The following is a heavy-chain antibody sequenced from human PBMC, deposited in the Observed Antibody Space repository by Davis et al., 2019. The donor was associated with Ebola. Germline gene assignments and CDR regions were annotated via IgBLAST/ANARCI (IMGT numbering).Heavy chain of an antibody. V-gene: IGHV4-59*01. J-gene: IGHJ5*02. CDR3: ARDLAAAGMEWWFDP. CDR1: GGSISSYY. Sequence: PSETLSLTCTVSGGSISSYYWSWXXPPPGPFLHSFWYLYYRGSTNYNPSLKSRVTISVDTSKNQFSLKLSSVTAADTGVYYCARDLAAAGMEWWFDPWGQGTLVTVSS. D-gene: IGHD6-13*01. CDR2: LYYRGST.